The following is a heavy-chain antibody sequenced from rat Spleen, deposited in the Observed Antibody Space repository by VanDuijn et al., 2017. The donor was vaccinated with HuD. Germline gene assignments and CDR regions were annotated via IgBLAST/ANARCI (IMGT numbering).Heavy chain of an antibody. V-gene: IGHV5-31*01. CDR3: ARSGEDGYTYYWYFDF. J-gene: IGHJ1*01. Sequence: EVQLVESGGGLVQPGRSLKLSCVASGFTFNNYWMTWIRQAPGKGLEWVASITNAAGKVYYPDSVKGRFTISRDNAKSTLYLQMGSLRSEDTATYYCARSGEDGYTYYWYFDFWGPGTMVTVSS. CDR1: GFTFNNYW. D-gene: IGHD1-4*01. CDR2: ITNAAGKV.